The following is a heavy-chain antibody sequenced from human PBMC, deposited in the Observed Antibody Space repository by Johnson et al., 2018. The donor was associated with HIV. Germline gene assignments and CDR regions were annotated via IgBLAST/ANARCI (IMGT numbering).Heavy chain of an antibody. V-gene: IGHV3-72*01. D-gene: IGHD3-16*01. Sequence: VQLVESGGGVVRPGGSLRLSCAASGFTFDEYAMHWVRQLPGKGLEWVARAKTKVTNYITQYAASVEGRFTISRDNAKNSLYLQMNSLRAEDTAVYYCAKAVGYDYVPSAFDIWGQGTMVTVSS. CDR1: GFTFDEYA. CDR2: AKTKVTNYIT. CDR3: AKAVGYDYVPSAFDI. J-gene: IGHJ3*02.